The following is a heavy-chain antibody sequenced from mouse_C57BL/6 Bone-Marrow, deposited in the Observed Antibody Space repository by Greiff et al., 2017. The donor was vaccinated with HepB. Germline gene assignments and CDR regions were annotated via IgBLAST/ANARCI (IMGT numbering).Heavy chain of an antibody. J-gene: IGHJ3*01. Sequence: EVKLVESGPGLVKPSQSLSLTCSVTGYSITSGYYWNWIRQFPGNKLEWMGYISYDGSNNYNPSLKNRISITRDTSKNQFFLKLNSVTTEDTATYYCASAGATTVVASNWGQGTLVTVSA. D-gene: IGHD1-1*01. CDR1: GYSITSGYY. V-gene: IGHV3-6*01. CDR3: ASAGATTVVASN. CDR2: ISYDGSN.